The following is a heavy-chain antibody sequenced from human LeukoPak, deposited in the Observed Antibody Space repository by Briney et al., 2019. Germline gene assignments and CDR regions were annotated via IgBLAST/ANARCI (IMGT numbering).Heavy chain of an antibody. Sequence: GGSLRLSCAASGFTFSSYWMSWVRQAPGKGLEWVANIRQDGSEKYYVDSAKGRFTISRDNAKNSLYLQMNSLRAEDTAVYYCARSSGSGSYTPYYYYGMDVWGQGTTVTVSS. J-gene: IGHJ6*02. CDR3: ARSSGSGSYTPYYYYGMDV. D-gene: IGHD3-10*01. V-gene: IGHV3-7*01. CDR2: IRQDGSEK. CDR1: GFTFSSYW.